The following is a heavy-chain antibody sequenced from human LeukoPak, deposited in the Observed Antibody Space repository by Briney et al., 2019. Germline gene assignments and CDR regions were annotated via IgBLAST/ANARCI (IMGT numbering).Heavy chain of an antibody. CDR1: GYTFTSYY. CDR2: INPSGGST. J-gene: IGHJ4*02. CDR3: ARGAFYYDSSGYQIDY. V-gene: IGHV1-46*01. D-gene: IGHD3-22*01. Sequence: ASVKVSCKASGYTFTSYYMHWVRQAPGQGLEWMGIINPSGGSTSYAQKFQGRVTMTRDTPTSTVYMELSSLRSEDTAVYYCARGAFYYDSSGYQIDYWGQGTLVTVSS.